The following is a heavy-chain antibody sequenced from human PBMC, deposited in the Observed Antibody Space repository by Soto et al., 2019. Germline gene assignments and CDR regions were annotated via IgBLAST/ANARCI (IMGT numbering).Heavy chain of an antibody. CDR3: ARETAARAYYYYYYGMDV. Sequence: ASVKVSCKASGYTFTSYGISWVRQAPGQGLEWMEWISAYNGNTNYAQKLQGRVTMTTDTSTSTAYMELRSLRSDDTAVYYCARETAARAYYYYYYGMDVWGQGTTVTVSS. J-gene: IGHJ6*02. CDR2: ISAYNGNT. V-gene: IGHV1-18*01. D-gene: IGHD6-6*01. CDR1: GYTFTSYG.